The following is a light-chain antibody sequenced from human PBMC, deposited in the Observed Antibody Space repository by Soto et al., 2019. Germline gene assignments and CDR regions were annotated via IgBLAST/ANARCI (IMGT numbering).Light chain of an antibody. Sequence: AIRMTQSPSSLSASTEDRVTITCRARQGISSYLAWYQQKPGKAPKLLIYAASTLQTGVPSRFSGSGSGTDFTLTISCLQSEDFATYCCQQYYSYPRTFGQGAKVESK. CDR3: QQYYSYPRT. V-gene: IGKV1-8*01. J-gene: IGKJ1*01. CDR1: QGISSY. CDR2: AAS.